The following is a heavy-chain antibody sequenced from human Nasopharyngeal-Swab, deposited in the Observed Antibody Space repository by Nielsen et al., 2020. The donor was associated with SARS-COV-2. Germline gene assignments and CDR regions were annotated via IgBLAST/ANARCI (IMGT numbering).Heavy chain of an antibody. Sequence: ASVKVSCKASGYTFTSFAMNWVRQAPGQGLEWMGWINGGNGNTKYSQKFQGRVTFTRDTSASTAYMELSSLRSEDTAVYYCASVDMGDYWGQGTLVTVSS. CDR2: INGGNGNT. CDR1: GYTFTSFA. CDR3: ASVDMGDY. V-gene: IGHV1-3*01. J-gene: IGHJ4*02. D-gene: IGHD5-12*01.